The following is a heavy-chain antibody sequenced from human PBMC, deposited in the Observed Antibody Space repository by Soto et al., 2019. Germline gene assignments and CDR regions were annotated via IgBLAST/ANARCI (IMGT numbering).Heavy chain of an antibody. CDR2: IYYSGST. V-gene: IGHV4-30-4*01. J-gene: IGHJ6*02. CDR1: GGSISSGDYY. D-gene: IGHD3-10*01. Sequence: PSETLSLTCTVSGGSISSGDYYWSWIRQPPGKGLEWIGYIYYSGSTYYNPSLKSRVTISVDTSKNQFSLKLSSVTAADTAVYYCARSYGSGSYWYYYYYGMDVWGQGTTVTVS. CDR3: ARSYGSGSYWYYYYYGMDV.